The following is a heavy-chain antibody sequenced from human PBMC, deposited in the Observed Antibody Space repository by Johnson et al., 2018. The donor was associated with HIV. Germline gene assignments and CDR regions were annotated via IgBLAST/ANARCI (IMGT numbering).Heavy chain of an antibody. J-gene: IGHJ3*02. CDR1: AFTFSSND. Sequence: VQLVESGGGLVKPGGSLRLSCAASAFTFSSNDMKWVRQAPGKGLEWVSVIYSGGSTYYADSVKGRFTISRDNSKNTLYLQMNSLRAEDTAIYYCAKEEGLAAAGTGEAFDIWGQGTMVTVSS. D-gene: IGHD6-13*01. V-gene: IGHV3-66*01. CDR2: IYSGGST. CDR3: AKEEGLAAAGTGEAFDI.